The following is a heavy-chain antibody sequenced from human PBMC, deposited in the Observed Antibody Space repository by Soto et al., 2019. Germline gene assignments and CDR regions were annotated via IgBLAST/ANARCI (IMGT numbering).Heavy chain of an antibody. CDR3: AREGRISTFDY. CDR2: ISSSSSYT. J-gene: IGHJ4*02. Sequence: GSLRLSCVGSGFTFSSYEMNWVRQAPGKGLEWVSNISSSSSYTNYADSVKGRFTISRDNAKNSLYLQMNSLRAEDTAVYYCAREGRISTFDYWGQGNLVTVSS. D-gene: IGHD2-15*01. V-gene: IGHV3-21*05. CDR1: GFTFSSYE.